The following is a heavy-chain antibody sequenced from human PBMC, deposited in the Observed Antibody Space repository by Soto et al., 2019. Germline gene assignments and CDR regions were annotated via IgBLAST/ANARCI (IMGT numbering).Heavy chain of an antibody. CDR2: IYYSGST. CDR3: ARQTPDYYYYGMDV. V-gene: IGHV4-39*01. Sequence: SETLSLTCTVSGGSISSSSYYWGWIRQPPGKGLEWIGSIYYSGSTYYNPSLKSRATISVDTSKNQFSLKLSSVTAADTAVYYCARQTPDYYYYGMDVWGQGTTVTVSS. D-gene: IGHD2-15*01. J-gene: IGHJ6*02. CDR1: GGSISSSSYY.